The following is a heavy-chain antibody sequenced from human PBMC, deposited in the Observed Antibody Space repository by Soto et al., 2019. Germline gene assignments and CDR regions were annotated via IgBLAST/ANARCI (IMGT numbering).Heavy chain of an antibody. J-gene: IGHJ5*02. CDR1: GFTFSGYW. CDR3: ARDPRNLGLDP. D-gene: IGHD4-4*01. CDR2: IDGDGTST. Sequence: QPGGSLRLSFAASGFTFSGYWMYWVRQSPGKGLVWVSRIDGDGTSTGYADSVKGRFTISRDNAKNTLYLQMNSLRAEDTAVYYCARDPRNLGLDPWGLGTLVTVSS. V-gene: IGHV3-74*01.